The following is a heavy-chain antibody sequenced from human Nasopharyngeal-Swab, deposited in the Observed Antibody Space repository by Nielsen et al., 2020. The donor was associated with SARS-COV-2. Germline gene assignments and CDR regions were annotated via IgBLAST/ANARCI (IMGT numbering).Heavy chain of an antibody. Sequence: WIRQPPGKGLEWIGYIYYSGSTYYNPSLKRRVTISVDTSKNQFSLKLSSVTAADTAVYYCARAAITMIVVVSAFDIWGQGTMVTVSS. D-gene: IGHD3-22*01. CDR3: ARAAITMIVVVSAFDI. J-gene: IGHJ3*02. V-gene: IGHV4-31*02. CDR2: IYYSGST.